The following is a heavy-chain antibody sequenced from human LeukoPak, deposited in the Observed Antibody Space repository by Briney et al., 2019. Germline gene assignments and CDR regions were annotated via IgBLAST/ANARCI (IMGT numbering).Heavy chain of an antibody. Sequence: SETLSLTCTVSGGSISSYYWSWIRQPPGKGLEWIGYIYYSGSTNYNPSLKSRVTISVDTSKNQFSLKLSSVTAADTAVYYCARDYYYYGMDVWGQGTTVTVSS. CDR2: IYYSGST. CDR1: GGSISSYY. V-gene: IGHV4-59*01. J-gene: IGHJ6*02. CDR3: ARDYYYYGMDV.